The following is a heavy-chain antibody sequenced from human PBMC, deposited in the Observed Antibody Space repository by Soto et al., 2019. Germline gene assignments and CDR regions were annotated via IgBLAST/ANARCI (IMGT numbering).Heavy chain of an antibody. V-gene: IGHV3-15*01. Sequence: GGSLRLSCAASGFTFSNAWMSWVRQPPGKGLEWVGRIKSKTDDGTTDYAAPVKGRFTISRDDSKNTLYLQMNSLKTEDTAVYYCTTEDSGYDFWFDPWGQGTLVTVSS. CDR3: TTEDSGYDFWFDP. CDR1: GFTFSNAW. CDR2: IKSKTDDGTT. J-gene: IGHJ5*02. D-gene: IGHD5-12*01.